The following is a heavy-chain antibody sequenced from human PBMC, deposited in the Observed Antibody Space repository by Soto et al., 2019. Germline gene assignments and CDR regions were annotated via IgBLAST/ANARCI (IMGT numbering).Heavy chain of an antibody. J-gene: IGHJ5*02. CDR1: GLNVSYNC. V-gene: IGHV3-53*01. CDR3: ARDKTQGAGWFDP. Sequence: PGGSLRLSCAASGLNVSYNCMNWVRQAPGKGLEWVSVLYNSGTTYYAESVKGRFTISRDNVKNTVYLEMNNLRVDDTAVYYSARDKTQGAGWFDPWGRGTLVTVSS. D-gene: IGHD1-26*01. CDR2: LYNSGTT.